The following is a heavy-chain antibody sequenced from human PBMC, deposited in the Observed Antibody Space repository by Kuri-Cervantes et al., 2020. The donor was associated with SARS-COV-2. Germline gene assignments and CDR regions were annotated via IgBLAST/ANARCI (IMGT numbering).Heavy chain of an antibody. Sequence: GGSLRLPCVASGFTFSNYVIHWVRQSPGKGLEWVAVIWYDGENEYYAGSLKGRFTISRDNSKNMVSLHRNSLRAEDTAMYYYARGAANYYYMDVWGKGTTVTVSS. J-gene: IGHJ6*03. CDR3: ARGAANYYYMDV. CDR2: IWYDGENE. CDR1: GFTFSNYV. V-gene: IGHV3-33*08. D-gene: IGHD3-16*01.